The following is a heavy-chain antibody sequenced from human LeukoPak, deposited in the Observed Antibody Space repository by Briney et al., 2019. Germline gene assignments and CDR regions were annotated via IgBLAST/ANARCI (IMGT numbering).Heavy chain of an antibody. CDR3: AKNDNYIRFLS. J-gene: IGHJ5*02. D-gene: IGHD3-16*01. Sequence: GGSLRLSCAASGFTFSSHGMNWVRQAPGKGLEWVSGISGSGGNTYYADSVKGRFTISRDNSKNTLYLQMNSLRAEDTAVYYCAKNDNYIRFLSWGQGTLVTVSS. CDR2: ISGSGGNT. V-gene: IGHV3-23*01. CDR1: GFTFSSHG.